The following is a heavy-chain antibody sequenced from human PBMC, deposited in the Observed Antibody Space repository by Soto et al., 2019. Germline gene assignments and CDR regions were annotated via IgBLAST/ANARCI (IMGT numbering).Heavy chain of an antibody. CDR2: ISYDGSNK. CDR1: GFTFSSYG. V-gene: IGHV3-30*03. D-gene: IGHD3-10*01. CDR3: PTKGHGSELIFRPFDY. Sequence: GGSLRLSCAASGFTFSSYGMHWVRQAPGKGLEWVAVISYDGSNKYYADSVKGRFTISRDNSKNTLYLQMNSLRAEDTAVYYCPTKGHGSELIFRPFDYWGQRTLVTVSS. J-gene: IGHJ4*02.